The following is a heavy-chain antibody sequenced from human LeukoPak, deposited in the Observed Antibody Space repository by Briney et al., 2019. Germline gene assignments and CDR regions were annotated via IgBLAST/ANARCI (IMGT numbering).Heavy chain of an antibody. CDR2: IYYSGST. CDR1: GGSISSYY. Sequence: SETLSLTCTVCGGSISSYYWSWIRQPPGKGLEWIGYIYYSGSTNYNPSLKSRVTISVDTSKNQFSLKLSSVTAADTAVYYCASSDILTGYFGYWGQGTLVTVSS. D-gene: IGHD3-9*01. V-gene: IGHV4-59*01. CDR3: ASSDILTGYFGY. J-gene: IGHJ4*02.